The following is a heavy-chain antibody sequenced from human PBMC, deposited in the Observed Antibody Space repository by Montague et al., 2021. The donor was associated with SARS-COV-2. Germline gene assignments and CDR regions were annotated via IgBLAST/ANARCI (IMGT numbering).Heavy chain of an antibody. J-gene: IGHJ4*02. CDR3: VSTARSDYFDSSGKYVV. Sequence: SETLSLTCGVDGGSFSGYYWSWIRQPPGKGLEWIGEINHSGSANYNSSLRSRVTMSADTSKNQFSLKLNSVTAADTAIYYCVSTARSDYFDSSGKYVVWGQGTLVTVSS. CDR2: INHSGSA. CDR1: GGSFSGYY. V-gene: IGHV4-34*01. D-gene: IGHD3-22*01.